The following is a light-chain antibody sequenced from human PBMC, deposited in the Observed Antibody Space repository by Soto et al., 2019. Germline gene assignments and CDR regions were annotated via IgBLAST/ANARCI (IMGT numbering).Light chain of an antibody. CDR3: QHYSADSPWT. Sequence: DIQMTQSPSILSASVGDRVTITCRASQSVSTRLAWFQQKPGKAPNVLIYKASRLESGVPSRFSGSGSGTEFTLTFSNLQPDDFATYYCQHYSADSPWTFGQGTKVEVK. V-gene: IGKV1-5*03. J-gene: IGKJ1*01. CDR2: KAS. CDR1: QSVSTR.